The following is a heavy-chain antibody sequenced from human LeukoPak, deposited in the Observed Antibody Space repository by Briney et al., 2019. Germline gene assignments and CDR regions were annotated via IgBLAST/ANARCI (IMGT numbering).Heavy chain of an antibody. D-gene: IGHD3-22*01. V-gene: IGHV3-74*01. CDR1: GFTFRTYW. CDR3: ARDPPYYYDSSGHYPFDY. CDR2: INSDGSST. J-gene: IGHJ4*02. Sequence: GGSLRLSCAASGFTFRTYWMHWVRQAPGKGLVWVSRINSDGSSTNYAGSVKGRFTISRDNAKNTLYLQMNSLKAEDTAVYYCARDPPYYYDSSGHYPFDYWGQGTLVTVSS.